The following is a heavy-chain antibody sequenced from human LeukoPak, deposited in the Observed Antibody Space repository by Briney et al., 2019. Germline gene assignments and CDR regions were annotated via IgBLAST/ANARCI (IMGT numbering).Heavy chain of an antibody. D-gene: IGHD3-10*01. CDR1: GFSLSTRGMC. V-gene: IGHV2-70*01. Sequence: SGPTLVNPTQTLTLTCTISGFSLSTRGMCVSWIRQPPGKALEWLALIDWDDDKYYSTSLKTRLTISKDTTKNQVVLTMTNMDPVDTATYYGSRTQSGSGSYLPYDIWGQGTMVTVSS. J-gene: IGHJ3*02. CDR3: SRTQSGSGSYLPYDI. CDR2: IDWDDDK.